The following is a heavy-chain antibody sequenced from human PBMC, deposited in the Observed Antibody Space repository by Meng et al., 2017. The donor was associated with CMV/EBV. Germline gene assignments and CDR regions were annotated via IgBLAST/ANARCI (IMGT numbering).Heavy chain of an antibody. J-gene: IGHJ3*02. D-gene: IGHD6-13*01. V-gene: IGHV3-9*01. Sequence: GGSLRLSCAAPGFNFDDYTMYWVRQAPGKGLEWVSGITWDSNSIDYADSVKGRFTISRDNAKKSLYLQMNSLRAEDTALYYCAKTRSDSSTWYDAFDIWGQGTMVTVSS. CDR2: ITWDSNSI. CDR3: AKTRSDSSTWYDAFDI. CDR1: GFNFDDYT.